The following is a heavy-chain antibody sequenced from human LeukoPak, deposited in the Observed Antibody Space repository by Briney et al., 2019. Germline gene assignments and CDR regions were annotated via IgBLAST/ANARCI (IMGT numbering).Heavy chain of an antibody. V-gene: IGHV1-2*06. J-gene: IGHJ4*02. CDR3: ARESGGGYSYGRGDY. Sequence: ASVKVSCKASGYTFTGYYMHWVRQAPGQGLVWMGRINPNSGGTNYAQKFQGRVTMTRDTSISTAYMELSRLRSDDTAVYYCARESGGGYSYGRGDYWGQGTLVTVSS. D-gene: IGHD5-18*01. CDR1: GYTFTGYY. CDR2: INPNSGGT.